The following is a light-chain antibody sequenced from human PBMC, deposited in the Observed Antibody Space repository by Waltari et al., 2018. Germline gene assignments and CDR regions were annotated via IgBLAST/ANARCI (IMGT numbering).Light chain of an antibody. CDR3: ASWDDSLNGPV. V-gene: IGLV1-36*01. CDR1: TSNIGKNP. CDR2: YND. J-gene: IGLJ3*02. Sequence: QSVLTQPPSMSEAPRQRVTISCSGSTSNIGKNPVSWYQQLPGKAPKFLIYYNDLKPSVVSARVSGPKSCTSASLTISELQSEDEADYFCASWDDSLNGPVFGGGTKVTVL.